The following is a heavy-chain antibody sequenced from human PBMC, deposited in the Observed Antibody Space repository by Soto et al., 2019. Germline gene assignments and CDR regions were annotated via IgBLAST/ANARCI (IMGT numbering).Heavy chain of an antibody. CDR3: VRDFVEVPSAHYYYDY. J-gene: IGHJ4*02. CDR2: INPSGGST. CDR1: GYTFTRYY. V-gene: IGHV1-46*03. Sequence: GASVKVSCKASGYTFTRYYMHWVRQAPGQGFEWMGTINPSGGSTFYAQKFQGRVTMTRDTSTSTVHMDLSSLRSEDTAVYYCVRDFVEVPSAHYYYDYWGQGTLVTVS. D-gene: IGHD2-2*01.